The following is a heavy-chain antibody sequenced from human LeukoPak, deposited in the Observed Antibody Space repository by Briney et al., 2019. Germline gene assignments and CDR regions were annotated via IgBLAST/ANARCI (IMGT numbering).Heavy chain of an antibody. D-gene: IGHD5-24*01. CDR3: AREGDGYRTTGYFDY. J-gene: IGHJ4*02. V-gene: IGHV3-53*01. CDR2: IYSGAST. CDR1: GFTVSSNY. Sequence: GGSLRLSCAASGFTVSSNYMSWVRQAPGKGLGWVSVIYSGASTYYADSVKGRFTISRDNSKNTLYLQMNSLRAEDTAVYYCAREGDGYRTTGYFDYWGQGTLVTVSS.